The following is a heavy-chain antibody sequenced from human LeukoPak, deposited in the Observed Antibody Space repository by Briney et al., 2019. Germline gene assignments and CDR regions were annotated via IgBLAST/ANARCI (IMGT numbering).Heavy chain of an antibody. V-gene: IGHV4-59*08. CDR1: GDSISSYY. CDR3: ARHSGSSWDYYFDS. J-gene: IGHJ4*02. CDR2: IYYSGSI. D-gene: IGHD6-13*01. Sequence: SETLSLTCTVSGDSISSYYWSWIRRPPGKGLEWIGYIYYSGSINYNPSLRSRVTISVDTSKNQFSPKLSSVTAADTAVYYCARHSGSSWDYYFDSWGQGTLVTVSS.